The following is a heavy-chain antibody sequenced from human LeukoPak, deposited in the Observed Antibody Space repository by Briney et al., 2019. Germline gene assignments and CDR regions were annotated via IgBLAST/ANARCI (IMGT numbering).Heavy chain of an antibody. CDR1: GGTFSSYA. Sequence: SVKVSCKASGGTFSSYAISWVRQAPGQGLEWMGGIIPIFGTANYAQKFQGRVTMTTDTSTTTAYMELRSLRSDDTAVYYCARIPNYSSGWYGSTPFDYWGQGTLVTVSS. V-gene: IGHV1-69*05. CDR3: ARIPNYSSGWYGSTPFDY. CDR2: IIPIFGTA. J-gene: IGHJ4*02. D-gene: IGHD6-19*01.